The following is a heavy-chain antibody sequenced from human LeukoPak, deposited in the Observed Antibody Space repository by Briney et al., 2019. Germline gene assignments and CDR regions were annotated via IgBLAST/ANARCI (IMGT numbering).Heavy chain of an antibody. CDR2: VFRSGST. Sequence: SETLSLTCTVTGDSISRGTYYWTWVRQPAGKGLEWIGRVFRSGSTYYNPSLKSRVTISIDMSNNQFSLHLRSVTAADTAVYYCARDSNFYDVSHDKAEDFWGQGTLATVSS. CDR3: ARDSNFYDVSHDKAEDF. D-gene: IGHD3-22*01. J-gene: IGHJ4*02. V-gene: IGHV4-61*02. CDR1: GDSISRGTYY.